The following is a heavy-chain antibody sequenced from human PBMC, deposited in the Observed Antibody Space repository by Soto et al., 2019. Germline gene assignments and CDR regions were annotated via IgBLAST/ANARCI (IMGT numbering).Heavy chain of an antibody. CDR1: GDSYSISAYA. D-gene: IGHD6-19*01. V-gene: IGHV4-30-2*01. CDR2: IYQSGVT. Sequence: TLSLPFNMSGDSYSISAYAWSWIRQPPGKALQWIVFIYQSGVTSYNPSLASRVSISLDRSNNQCSLKLKSVTAADTAVYFCAGMPYTSGLRFDSWGPGTLVTVSS. J-gene: IGHJ5*01. CDR3: AGMPYTSGLRFDS.